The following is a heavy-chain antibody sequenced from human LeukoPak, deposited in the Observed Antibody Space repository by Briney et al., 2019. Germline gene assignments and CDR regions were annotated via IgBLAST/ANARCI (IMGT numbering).Heavy chain of an antibody. CDR1: GFPLNSYS. V-gene: IGHV3-21*01. Sequence: GGSLRLSCAVSGFPLNSYSMHWVRQAPGKGLEWVSSISGSGSSLDYSDSVKGRFAVSRDNANDSLYLQMNSLRVDDSAVYFCARRVAAGVDPWGQGTRVTVSS. J-gene: IGHJ5*02. CDR3: ARRVAAGVDP. D-gene: IGHD6-13*01. CDR2: ISGSGSSL.